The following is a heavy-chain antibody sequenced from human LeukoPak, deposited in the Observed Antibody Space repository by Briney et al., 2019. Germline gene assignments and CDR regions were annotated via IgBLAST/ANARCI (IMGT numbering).Heavy chain of an antibody. V-gene: IGHV4-59*08. D-gene: IGHD3-3*01. CDR1: GGSISSYY. CDR3: ARHRRVVIFDY. CDR2: IYYSGST. J-gene: IGHJ4*02. Sequence: PSETLSLTCTVSGGSISSYYWSWIRQPPEKGLEWIGYIYYSGSTNYNPSLKSRVTISVDPSKRQFSLKLSSVTAADTAVYYCARHRRVVIFDYWGQGTLVTVSS.